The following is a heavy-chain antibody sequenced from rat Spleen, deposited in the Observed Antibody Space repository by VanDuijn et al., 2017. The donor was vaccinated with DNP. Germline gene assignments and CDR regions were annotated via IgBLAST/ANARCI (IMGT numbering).Heavy chain of an antibody. V-gene: IGHV5S13*01. CDR3: ARSGSSYIPYYFDY. CDR1: GFTFSNYG. Sequence: EVQLVESGGGLVQPGRSLKLSCAASGFTFSNYGMAWVRQAPTKGLEWVASISTGGDNTYYRGSVKGRFTISRDNAKNTLYLQMNSLRSEDTATYYCARSGSSYIPYYFDYWGQGVMVTVSS. CDR2: ISTGGDNT. J-gene: IGHJ2*01. D-gene: IGHD1-2*01.